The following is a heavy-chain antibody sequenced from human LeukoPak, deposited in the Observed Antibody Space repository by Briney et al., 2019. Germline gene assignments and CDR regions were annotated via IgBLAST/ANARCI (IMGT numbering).Heavy chain of an antibody. J-gene: IGHJ4*02. Sequence: TSETLSLTCTVSGGSISSSSYYWGWIRQPPGKGLEWIGSIYYSGITYCNPSLKSRVTISVDTSKNQFSLKLSSVTAADTAVYYCARCGLGSAFDYWGQGTLVTVSS. D-gene: IGHD6-19*01. CDR3: ARCGLGSAFDY. CDR2: IYYSGIT. CDR1: GGSISSSSYY. V-gene: IGHV4-39*07.